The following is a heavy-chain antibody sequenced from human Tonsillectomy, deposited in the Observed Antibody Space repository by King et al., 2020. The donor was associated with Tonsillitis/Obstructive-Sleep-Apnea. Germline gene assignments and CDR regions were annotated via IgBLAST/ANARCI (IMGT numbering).Heavy chain of an antibody. CDR1: GYRFTSYG. CDR2: ISTHHGNT. D-gene: IGHD3-3*01. Sequence: LVQSGAEVKKPGASVKVSCKASGYRFTSYGINCVRQAPGQGLEWMGWISTHHGNTNYAQKIQGRVTMTTDTSTSTAYLELRSLRSDDTAVYYCARDHYGFWSGYRYDAFDIWGQGTMVTVSS. CDR3: ARDHYGFWSGYRYDAFDI. V-gene: IGHV1-18*01. J-gene: IGHJ3*02.